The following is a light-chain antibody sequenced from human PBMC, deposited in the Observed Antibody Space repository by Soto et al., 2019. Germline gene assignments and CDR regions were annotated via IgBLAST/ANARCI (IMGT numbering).Light chain of an antibody. J-gene: IGKJ2*01. CDR2: GAT. CDR3: QRSHEWPHT. CDR1: ASVSSN. Sequence: ETVMTQSPATLSVSPGERVTLSCRASASVSSNLAWYQQHPGQAPRLLIYGATGRATGIPARFSGSGSGTEFTLTISVLQSEDFAVYYCQRSHEWPHTFGQGTKLEI. V-gene: IGKV3D-15*03.